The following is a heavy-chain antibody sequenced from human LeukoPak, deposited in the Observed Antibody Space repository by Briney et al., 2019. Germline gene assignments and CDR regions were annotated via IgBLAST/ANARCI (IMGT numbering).Heavy chain of an antibody. D-gene: IGHD1-26*01. CDR1: GFIFSKDW. V-gene: IGHV3-15*01. J-gene: IGHJ4*02. CDR2: VKSKTDGGTT. CDR3: TTATKSGTYSRGY. Sequence: PGGSRRLSWAAAGFIFSKDWMNWVRQAPGKVLEWVGRVKSKTDGGTTDYAAPVKGRFTISRDDSKNTLYLQMNSLKTEDTAVYYCTTATKSGTYSRGYWGQGTLVTVSS.